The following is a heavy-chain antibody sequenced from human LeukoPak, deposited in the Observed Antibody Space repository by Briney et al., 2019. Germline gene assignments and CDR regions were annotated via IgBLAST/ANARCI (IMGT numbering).Heavy chain of an antibody. J-gene: IGHJ3*02. CDR3: ARGSLGQWLVPVDAFDI. Sequence: ASVKVSCKASGYTFTGYYMHWVRQAPGQGLEWMGWINPNSGGTNYAQKFQGRVTMTRDTSISTAYMELSRLRSDDTAVYYCARGSLGQWLVPVDAFDIWGQGTMVTVSS. CDR2: INPNSGGT. CDR1: GYTFTGYY. D-gene: IGHD6-19*01. V-gene: IGHV1-2*02.